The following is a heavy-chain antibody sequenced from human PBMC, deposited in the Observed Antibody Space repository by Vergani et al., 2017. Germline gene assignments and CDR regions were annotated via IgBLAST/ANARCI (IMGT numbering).Heavy chain of an antibody. V-gene: IGHV5-51*01. CDR3: ARQDIVVVPAANDAFDI. D-gene: IGHD2-2*01. CDR1: GYSFTSYW. CDR2: IYPGDSDT. J-gene: IGHJ3*02. Sequence: EVQLVQSGAEVKKPGESLKISCKGSGYSFTSYWIGWVRQMPGKGLEWMGIIYPGDSDTRYSPSFQGQVTISADKSISTAYLQWSSLKASDTAMYYCARQDIVVVPAANDAFDIWGQGTMVTVSS.